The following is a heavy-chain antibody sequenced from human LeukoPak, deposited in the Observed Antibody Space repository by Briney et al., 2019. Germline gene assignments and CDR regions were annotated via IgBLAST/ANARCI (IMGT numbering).Heavy chain of an antibody. CDR1: GGSISSYY. V-gene: IGHV4-4*07. CDR3: ARGPRPGDITGTAGAFDY. J-gene: IGHJ4*02. CDR2: IYTSGST. D-gene: IGHD1-20*01. Sequence: SETLSLTCTVSGGSISSYYWSWIRQPAGKGLEWIGRIYTSGSTNYNPSLKSRVTMSVDTSKNQFSLKLSSVTAADTAVYYCARGPRPGDITGTAGAFDYWGQGTLVTVPS.